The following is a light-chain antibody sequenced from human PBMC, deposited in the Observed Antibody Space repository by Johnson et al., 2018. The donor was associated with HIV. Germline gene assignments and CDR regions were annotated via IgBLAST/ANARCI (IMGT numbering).Light chain of an antibody. CDR1: SSNIGRNY. CDR3: VTWDSRLRAGGV. J-gene: IGLJ1*01. CDR2: DNN. V-gene: IGLV1-51*01. Sequence: QSVLTQSPSVSAAPGQKVTISCSGSSSNIGRNYVSWYQQLPGTAPKLLIYDNNKRPSGIPARFSGSKSGTSATLGITGLQTGDAADYYCVTWDSRLRAGGVFGTGTQVTVL.